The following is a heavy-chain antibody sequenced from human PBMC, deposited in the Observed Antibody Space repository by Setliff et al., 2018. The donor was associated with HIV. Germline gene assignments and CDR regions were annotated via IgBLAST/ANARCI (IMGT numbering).Heavy chain of an antibody. CDR2: IVPTLGSV. CDR3: APIDPFPHDYSNSSFDY. D-gene: IGHD4-4*01. CDR1: GDTFRSYA. V-gene: IGHV1-69*04. Sequence: SVKVSCKASGDTFRSYAISWVRQAPGQGLEWMGRIVPTLGSVNYAQKFQGRVTITRDTSASTAYMELSSLRSEDTAVYYCAPIDPFPHDYSNSSFDYWGQGTLVTVSS. J-gene: IGHJ4*02.